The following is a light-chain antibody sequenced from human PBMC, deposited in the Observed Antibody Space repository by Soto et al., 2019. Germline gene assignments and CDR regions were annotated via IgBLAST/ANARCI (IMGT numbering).Light chain of an antibody. CDR2: DAS. CDR1: QSVSSY. J-gene: IGKJ5*01. Sequence: EIVLTQSPATLSLSPGERATLSCRASQSVSSYLAWYQQKPGQAPRLLIYDASNRTTGIPARFSGSGSGTDFTLTISSLEPEVFAVYYCQQRSNWPIPFGQGPRLEI. V-gene: IGKV3-11*01. CDR3: QQRSNWPIP.